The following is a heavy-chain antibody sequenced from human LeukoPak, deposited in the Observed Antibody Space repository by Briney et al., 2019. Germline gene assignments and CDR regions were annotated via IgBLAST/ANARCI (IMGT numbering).Heavy chain of an antibody. CDR2: INHSGST. J-gene: IGHJ4*02. CDR1: DGSFSGYY. V-gene: IGHV4-34*01. D-gene: IGHD3-10*01. Sequence: SETLSLTCAVYDGSFSGYYWSWIRQPPGKGLEWIGEINHSGSTNYNPSLKSRVTISVDTSKNQFSLKLSSVTAADTAVYYCARGRGITMVRGVITPRYFDYWGQGTLVTVSS. CDR3: ARGRGITMVRGVITPRYFDY.